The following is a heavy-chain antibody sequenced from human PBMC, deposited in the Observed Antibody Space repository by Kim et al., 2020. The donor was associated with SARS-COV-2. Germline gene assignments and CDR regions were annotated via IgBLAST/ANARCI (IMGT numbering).Heavy chain of an antibody. D-gene: IGHD2-2*01. Sequence: ASVKVSCKASGYTFTGYYMHWVRQAPGQGLEWMGWINPNSGGTNYAQKFQGRVTMTRDTSISTAYMELSRLRSDDTAVYYCARAKGGYCSSTSCSSHYMDVRGGGPRVTVSS. CDR3: ARAKGGYCSSTSCSSHYMDV. V-gene: IGHV1-2*02. CDR2: INPNSGGT. CDR1: GYTFTGYY. J-gene: IGHJ6*03.